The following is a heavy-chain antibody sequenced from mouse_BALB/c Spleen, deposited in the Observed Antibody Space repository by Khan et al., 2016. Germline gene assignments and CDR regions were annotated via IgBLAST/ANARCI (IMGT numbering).Heavy chain of an antibody. J-gene: IGHJ3*01. D-gene: IGHD4-1*01. V-gene: IGHV10S3*01. Sequence: EVKLVETGGGLVQPKGSLKLSCAASGFTFNTNAMNWVRQAPGKGLEWVARIRSKSNNYATYYADSVKARFSISRDDSQSMLYLQMNNLKTEDTAMYYCVRELGFAYWGQGTLVTVSA. CDR2: IRSKSNNYAT. CDR3: VRELGFAY. CDR1: GFTFNTNA.